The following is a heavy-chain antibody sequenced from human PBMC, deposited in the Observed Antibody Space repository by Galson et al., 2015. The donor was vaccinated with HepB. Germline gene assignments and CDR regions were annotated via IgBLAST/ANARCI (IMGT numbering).Heavy chain of an antibody. V-gene: IGHV3-7*03. CDR2: IKQDGSDK. CDR3: ARAAPGSWFFDL. J-gene: IGHJ2*01. Sequence: SLRLSCAVSGFTFNSYSMAWVRQPPGKGLEWVASIKQDGSDKYYVDSVRGRFVILRENTKNSLYLQLNNLRADDMAVYYCARAAPGSWFFDLWGRGTPVTVSS. D-gene: IGHD3-10*01. CDR1: GFTFNSYS.